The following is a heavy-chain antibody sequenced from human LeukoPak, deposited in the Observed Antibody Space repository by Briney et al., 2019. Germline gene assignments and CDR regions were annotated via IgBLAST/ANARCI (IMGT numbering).Heavy chain of an antibody. CDR1: GFTFSSYA. CDR2: ISYDGSNK. J-gene: IGHJ4*02. D-gene: IGHD3-3*01. CDR3: ARDSDGVLRFLEWLFSHFDY. Sequence: PGRSLRLSCAASGFTFSSYAMHWVRQAPGKGLEWVAVISYDGSNKYYADSVKGRYTISRDNSKNTLYLQMNSLRAEDTAVYYCARDSDGVLRFLEWLFSHFDYWGQGTLVTVSS. V-gene: IGHV3-30-3*01.